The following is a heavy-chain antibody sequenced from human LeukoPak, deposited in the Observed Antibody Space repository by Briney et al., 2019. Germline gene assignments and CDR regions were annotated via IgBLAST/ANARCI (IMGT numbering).Heavy chain of an antibody. Sequence: GGSLRLSCAASGFTFHNFGMHWVRQAPGQGLEWLTFIQYDGNNKNYADSVKGRFTISRDNSKNALYLQLNSLRTEDTAVYYCARDYYNNYDVGFWGQGTLVTVSS. J-gene: IGHJ4*02. D-gene: IGHD4-11*01. CDR1: GFTFHNFG. CDR3: ARDYYNNYDVGF. V-gene: IGHV3-30*19. CDR2: IQYDGNNK.